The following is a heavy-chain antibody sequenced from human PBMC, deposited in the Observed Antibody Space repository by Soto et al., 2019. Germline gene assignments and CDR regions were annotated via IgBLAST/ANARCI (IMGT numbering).Heavy chain of an antibody. D-gene: IGHD2-2*01. Sequence: GGSLRLSCAASGFTFSDYYMSWIRQAPGKGLEWVSYISSSGSTIYYADSVKGRFTISRDNAKNSLYLQMNSLRAEDTAVYYCASTARYCSSTSCKDDYWGQGTLVTVSS. V-gene: IGHV3-11*01. CDR3: ASTARYCSSTSCKDDY. CDR1: GFTFSDYY. J-gene: IGHJ4*02. CDR2: ISSSGSTI.